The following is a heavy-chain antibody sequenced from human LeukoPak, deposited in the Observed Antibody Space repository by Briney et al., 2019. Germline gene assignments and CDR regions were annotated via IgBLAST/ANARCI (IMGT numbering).Heavy chain of an antibody. CDR3: ARAVSGAAAGNAFDI. V-gene: IGHV1-18*01. Sequence: ASVKVSCKASGYTFTSYGISWVRQAPGQGLEWMGWISAYNGNTNYAQKLQGRVTMTTDTSTRTAYMELRSLRSDDTAVYYCARAVSGAAAGNAFDIWGQGTMVTVSS. CDR1: GYTFTSYG. CDR2: ISAYNGNT. J-gene: IGHJ3*02. D-gene: IGHD6-13*01.